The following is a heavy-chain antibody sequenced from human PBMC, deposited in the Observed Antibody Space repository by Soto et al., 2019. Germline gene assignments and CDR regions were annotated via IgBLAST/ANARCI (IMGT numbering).Heavy chain of an antibody. Sequence: EVQLVESGGGLVQPGGSLRLSCAASGFTFSSYWMHWVRQAPGKGLVWVSRINSDGSSTSYADSVKGRFTISRDNAKNTLYLQMNSLRAEDTVLYYWARGVPELVLDYFDYWGQGTLVTVSS. J-gene: IGHJ4*02. CDR2: INSDGSST. CDR1: GFTFSSYW. V-gene: IGHV3-74*01. D-gene: IGHD6-13*01. CDR3: ARGVPELVLDYFDY.